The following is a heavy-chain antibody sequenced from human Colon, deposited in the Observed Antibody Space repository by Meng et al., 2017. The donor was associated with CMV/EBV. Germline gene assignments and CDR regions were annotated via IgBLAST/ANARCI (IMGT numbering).Heavy chain of an antibody. CDR1: GFTFSAYV. CDR3: AKSRGAGPSALNY. D-gene: IGHD3-16*01. V-gene: IGHV3-30*09. Sequence: GESLKISCVPSGFTFSAYVMHWVRQAPGKGLEYVAGISVEGNGKYLADSVKGRFAISRDNSKNTLYLQMNSLRADDTAAYYCAKSRGAGPSALNYWGQGTLVTVSS. J-gene: IGHJ4*02. CDR2: ISVEGNGK.